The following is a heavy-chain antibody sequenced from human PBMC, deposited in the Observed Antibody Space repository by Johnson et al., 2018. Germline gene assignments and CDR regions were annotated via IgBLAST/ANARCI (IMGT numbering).Heavy chain of an antibody. CDR3: ARDGVGTTTYFFDY. Sequence: VQSGGSLRLSCAASGFPFKTYSMDWVRQAPGKGLEWLAFIRYDGATIYYADSLKGRFIISRDNAKNTLYLQMNSLTDEDTAVYYCARDGVGTTTYFFDYWGQGTVVSVSS. J-gene: IGHJ4*02. V-gene: IGHV3-48*02. CDR2: IRYDGATI. D-gene: IGHD1-7*01. CDR1: GFPFKTYS.